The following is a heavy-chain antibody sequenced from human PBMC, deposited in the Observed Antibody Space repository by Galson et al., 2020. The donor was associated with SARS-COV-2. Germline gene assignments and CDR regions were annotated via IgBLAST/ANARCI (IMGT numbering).Heavy chain of an antibody. V-gene: IGHV4-31*03. D-gene: IGHD3-10*01. Sequence: ASETLSLTCTVSGGSISSGGYYWSWIRQHPGKGLEWIGYIYYSGSTYYNPSLKSRVTISVDTSKNQFSLKLSSVTAADTAVYYCARTDYYGSGSYYNPRGGWFDPWGQGTLVTVSS. CDR1: GGSISSGGYY. CDR2: IYYSGST. J-gene: IGHJ5*02. CDR3: ARTDYYGSGSYYNPRGGWFDP.